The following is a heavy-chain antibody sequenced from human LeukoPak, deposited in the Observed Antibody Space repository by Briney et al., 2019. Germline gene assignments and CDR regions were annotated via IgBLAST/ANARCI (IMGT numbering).Heavy chain of an antibody. J-gene: IGHJ4*02. Sequence: GGSLRLSCAASGFTFSSYGMHWVRQAPGKGLEWVAFIRYDGSNKYYADSVKGRFAISRDNSKNTLYLQMNSLRVEDTAVYYCARDSSMLRGPLVIYYFDFWGQGTLVTVSS. CDR3: ARDSSMLRGPLVIYYFDF. V-gene: IGHV3-30*02. CDR1: GFTFSSYG. CDR2: IRYDGSNK. D-gene: IGHD3-10*01.